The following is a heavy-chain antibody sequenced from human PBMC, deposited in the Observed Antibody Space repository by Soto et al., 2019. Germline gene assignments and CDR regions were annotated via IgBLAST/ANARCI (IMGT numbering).Heavy chain of an antibody. J-gene: IGHJ6*02. CDR2: IYYRGST. Sequence: QVQLQESGPGLVKPSQILSVTCTVSGGSISSGDYYWSWIRQPPGKGQEWIRYIYYRGSTYYNPSLKSRVTISVDTSENQFSLKLSSVTAADTAVYYCARANIVATIPPTYYYYYGMDVWGQGTTVTVS. D-gene: IGHD5-12*01. V-gene: IGHV4-30-4*01. CDR1: GGSISSGDYY. CDR3: ARANIVATIPPTYYYYYGMDV.